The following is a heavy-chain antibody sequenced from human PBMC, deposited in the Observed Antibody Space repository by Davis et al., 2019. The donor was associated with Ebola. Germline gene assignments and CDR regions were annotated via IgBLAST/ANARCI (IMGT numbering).Heavy chain of an antibody. D-gene: IGHD6-19*01. V-gene: IGHV3-74*01. CDR2: INSDGSST. CDR1: GFTFSSYA. Sequence: SCAASGFTFSSYAMRWVRQAPGKGLVWVSRINSDGSSTSYADSVKGRFTISRDNAKNTLYLQMNSLRAEDTAVYYCARPIAVAGSWFDPGGQGTLVTVSS. CDR3: ARPIAVAGSWFDP. J-gene: IGHJ5*02.